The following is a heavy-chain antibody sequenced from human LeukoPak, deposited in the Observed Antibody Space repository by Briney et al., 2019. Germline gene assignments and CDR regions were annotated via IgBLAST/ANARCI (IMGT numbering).Heavy chain of an antibody. J-gene: IGHJ4*02. D-gene: IGHD6-13*01. V-gene: IGHV4-61*02. CDR3: ARDLEQRLVTPFGY. CDR1: GGSISSGSYY. Sequence: SETLSLTCTVSGGSISSGSYYWSWIRQPAGKGLEWIGRIYTSGSTNYNPSLKSRVTISVDTSKNQFSLKLSSVTAADTAVYYCARDLEQRLVTPFGYWGQGTLVTVSS. CDR2: IYTSGST.